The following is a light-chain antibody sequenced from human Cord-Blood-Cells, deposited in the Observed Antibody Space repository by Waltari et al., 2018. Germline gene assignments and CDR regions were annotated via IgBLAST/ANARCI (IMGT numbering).Light chain of an antibody. J-gene: IGLJ1*01. Sequence: QSPLTQPRSVSGSPGQSVTLSCTATSSDVGCYNYVSWHQQHPGKTPKLMIYDVSKRPSGVPVLFSGSKSGNTASLTISGLQAEDEADYYCCSYAGSYTYVFGTGTKVTVL. CDR2: DVS. V-gene: IGLV2-11*01. CDR1: SSDVGCYNY. CDR3: CSYAGSYTYV.